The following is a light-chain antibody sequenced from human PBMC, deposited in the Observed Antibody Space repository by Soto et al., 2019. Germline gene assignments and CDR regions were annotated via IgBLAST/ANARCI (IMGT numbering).Light chain of an antibody. J-gene: IGKJ2*01. CDR2: AAS. CDR1: QSISTY. Sequence: DIQMTQSPSSLSASVGDRVTITCRASQSISTYLNWYQQKPGKAPNLLIYAASSLQSGVPSRFSGSGSGTDFTLTISSLQPEDFATYYCQQIYSTPHTFGQGTKLEIK. CDR3: QQIYSTPHT. V-gene: IGKV1-39*01.